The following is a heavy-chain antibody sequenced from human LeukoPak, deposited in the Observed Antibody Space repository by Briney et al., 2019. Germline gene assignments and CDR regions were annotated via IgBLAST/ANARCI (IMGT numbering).Heavy chain of an antibody. CDR2: ITGSGGFT. Sequence: PGGSLRLSCSASGLTFSSSAMHWVRQAPGKGLEWVSVITGSGGFTQYADSVKGRFTISRDNSKNTVYLQMNSLRVEDTALYYCVRSLDYWGQGTLVTVSS. J-gene: IGHJ4*02. CDR1: GLTFSSSA. CDR3: VRSLDY. V-gene: IGHV3-23*01.